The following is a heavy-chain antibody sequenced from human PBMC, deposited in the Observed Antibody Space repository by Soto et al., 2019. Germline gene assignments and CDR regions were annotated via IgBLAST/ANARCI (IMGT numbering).Heavy chain of an antibody. CDR3: AYAEFFASGTYDHPYNWFDP. V-gene: IGHV2-5*02. Sequence: QITLKESGPALVKPTQTLTLTCTFSGFSLSVTGVGVGWIRQPPGKALEWLALIYWDDDKRYSPSLKNRLTITKGTSKNQVVLTMTHMDPVDTATYFCAYAEFFASGTYDHPYNWFDPWGQGTLVTVSS. J-gene: IGHJ5*02. CDR1: GFSLSVTGVG. CDR2: IYWDDDK. D-gene: IGHD3-10*01.